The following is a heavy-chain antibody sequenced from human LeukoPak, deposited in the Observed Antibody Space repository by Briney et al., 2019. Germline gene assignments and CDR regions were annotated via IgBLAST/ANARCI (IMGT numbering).Heavy chain of an antibody. CDR3: AREGGYSYGRFDY. V-gene: IGHV4-59*01. D-gene: IGHD5-18*01. Sequence: SETLSLTCSVSGGSISGYYWTWIRQPPGKGLEWIGYIHSSGSTNYNPSLKSRVTISVDTSKNQFSLKLSSVTAADTAVYYCAREGGYSYGRFDYWGQGTLVTVSS. CDR1: GGSISGYY. CDR2: IHSSGST. J-gene: IGHJ4*02.